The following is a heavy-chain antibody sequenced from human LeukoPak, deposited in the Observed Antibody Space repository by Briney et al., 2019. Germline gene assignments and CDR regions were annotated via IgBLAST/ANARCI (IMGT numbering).Heavy chain of an antibody. CDR1: GGSISSGDYY. Sequence: SQTLSLTCTVSGGSISSGDYYWSWIRQPPGKGLEWIGYIYYSGSTYYNPSLKSRVTISVDTSKNQFSLKLSSVTAADTAVYYCARFGLTIFGVVTLYYFDYWGQGTLVTVSS. CDR2: IYYSGST. CDR3: ARFGLTIFGVVTLYYFDY. D-gene: IGHD3-3*01. V-gene: IGHV4-30-4*08. J-gene: IGHJ4*02.